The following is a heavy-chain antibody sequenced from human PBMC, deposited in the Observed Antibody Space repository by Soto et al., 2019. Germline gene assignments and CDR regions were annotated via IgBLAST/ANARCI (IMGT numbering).Heavy chain of an antibody. V-gene: IGHV1-3*01. D-gene: IGHD6-13*01. CDR3: ARDRYSSSWYVGAFDY. CDR2: INAGNGNT. CDR1: GYTFTSYG. J-gene: IGHJ4*02. Sequence: ASVKVSCKASGYTFTSYGISWVRQAPGQGLEWMGWINAGNGNTRYSQKFQDRVTITRDTSASTVYMELSSLRSEDTAVYYCARDRYSSSWYVGAFDYWGQGTLVTVSS.